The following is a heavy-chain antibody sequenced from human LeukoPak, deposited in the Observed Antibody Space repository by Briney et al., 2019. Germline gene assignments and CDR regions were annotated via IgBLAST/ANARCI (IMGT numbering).Heavy chain of an antibody. CDR3: AASTKHTAMVDY. V-gene: IGHV3-11*06. CDR1: GFTFSDYY. J-gene: IGHJ4*02. Sequence: GGSLRLSCAASGFTFSDYYMTWIRQAPGKGLEWLSYISGSGSYTNYADSVKGRFTISRDNAKNSLHLQMNSLRAEDTAVYYCAASTKHTAMVDYWGQGTLVTVSS. D-gene: IGHD5-18*01. CDR2: ISGSGSYT.